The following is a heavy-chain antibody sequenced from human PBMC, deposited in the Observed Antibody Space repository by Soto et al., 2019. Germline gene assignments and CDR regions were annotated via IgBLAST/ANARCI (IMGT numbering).Heavy chain of an antibody. CDR3: ASPYYYDTSGYYF. V-gene: IGHV4-34*01. Sequence: PSETLSLTCAVYGGSFSGYYWSWIRQPPGKGLEWIGEINHSGSTNYNPSLKSRVSISVDTSKNQFSLNLSSVTAADTAVYYCASPYYYDTSGYYFWGQGTLVTVSS. J-gene: IGHJ1*01. CDR1: GGSFSGYY. CDR2: INHSGST. D-gene: IGHD3-22*01.